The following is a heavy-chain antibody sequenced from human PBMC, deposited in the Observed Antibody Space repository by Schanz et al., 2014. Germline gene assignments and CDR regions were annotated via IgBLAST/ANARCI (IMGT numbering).Heavy chain of an antibody. CDR3: AGAVATIRADSFDI. CDR1: GFTFTTYA. V-gene: IGHV3-23*01. D-gene: IGHD5-12*01. CDR2: ISPTGSST. J-gene: IGHJ3*02. Sequence: DVQLLESGGGLVQPGESLRLSCAASGFTFTTYAMTWVRQAPGKGLEWVSNISPTGSSTNYADSVKGRFTISRDNSKNTLNLQVNSLRAEDTAVYYCAGAVATIRADSFDIWGQGTMVAVSS.